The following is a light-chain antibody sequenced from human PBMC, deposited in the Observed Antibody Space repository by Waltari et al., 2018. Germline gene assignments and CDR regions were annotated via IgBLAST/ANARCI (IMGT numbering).Light chain of an antibody. Sequence: QSALTQPASVSGSPAPSINLSCSGTIMDVGGYKSLSWYQQHPGDVPRLLIYDVVKRPSGVSSRFSGSKSDNTARLTISGLQAADEAHYYCSSFTSSSSFVFGSGTKVTV. V-gene: IGLV2-14*03. CDR1: IMDVGGYKS. CDR3: SSFTSSSSFV. J-gene: IGLJ1*01. CDR2: DVV.